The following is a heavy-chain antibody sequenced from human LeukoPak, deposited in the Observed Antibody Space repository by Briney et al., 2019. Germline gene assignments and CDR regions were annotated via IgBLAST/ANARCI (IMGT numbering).Heavy chain of an antibody. CDR1: GGSFSGYY. CDR2: IYHSGST. V-gene: IGHV4-38-2*01. CDR3: ARHLAYDFWSGYQLKSWFDP. Sequence: SETLSLTCAVYGGSFSGYYWGWIRQPPGKGLEWIGSIYHSGSTYYNPSLKSRVTISVDTSKNQFSRKLSSVTAADTAVYYCARHLAYDFWSGYQLKSWFDPWGQGTLVTVSS. D-gene: IGHD3-3*01. J-gene: IGHJ5*02.